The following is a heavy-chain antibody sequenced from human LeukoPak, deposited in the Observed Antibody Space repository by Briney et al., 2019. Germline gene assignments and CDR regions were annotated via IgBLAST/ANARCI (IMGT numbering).Heavy chain of an antibody. D-gene: IGHD3-10*01. V-gene: IGHV4-38-2*01. CDR3: ARHGGSGGYVDY. J-gene: IGHJ4*02. CDR1: GYSISSGYY. CDR2: IYHSGST. Sequence: PSETLSLTCAVSGYSISSGYYWGWIRQPPGKGLEWIGSIYHSGSTYYNPSLKSRVTISVDTSKNQFSLKLSSVTAADTAVYYCARHGGSGGYVDYWGQGTLVTVSS.